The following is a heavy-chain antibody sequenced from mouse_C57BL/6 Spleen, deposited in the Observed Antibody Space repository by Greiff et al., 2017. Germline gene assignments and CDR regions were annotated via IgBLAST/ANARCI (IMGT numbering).Heavy chain of an antibody. Sequence: SGAELAKPGASVKLSCKASGYTFTSYWMHWVKPRPGQGLEWIGYINPSSGYTKYNQKFKDKATLTADKSSSPAYMQLSSRTYEDSAVEYCANGGYAMDYWGQGTAVTVSS. J-gene: IGHJ4*01. V-gene: IGHV1-7*01. CDR3: ANGGYAMDY. CDR2: INPSSGYT. CDR1: GYTFTSYW.